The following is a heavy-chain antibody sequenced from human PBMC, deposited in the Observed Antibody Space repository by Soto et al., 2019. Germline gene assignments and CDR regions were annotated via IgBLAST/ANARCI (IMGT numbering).Heavy chain of an antibody. J-gene: IGHJ4*02. Sequence: QVQLVESGGGLVKPGGSLRLSCAASGFTFSDYCMTWMRQAPGKGLEWVSYISSSGSTIYYADSMKGRFTISRDNAKNSLYLQMNSLRAEDTAVYYCARDPREYYFDYWGQGTLVTVSS. CDR2: ISSSGSTI. CDR1: GFTFSDYC. CDR3: ARDPREYYFDY. V-gene: IGHV3-11*01.